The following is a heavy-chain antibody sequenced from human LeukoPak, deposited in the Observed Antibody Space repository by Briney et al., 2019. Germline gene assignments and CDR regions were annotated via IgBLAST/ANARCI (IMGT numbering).Heavy chain of an antibody. Sequence: SETLSLTCTVSGGSLSSYYWSWIRQPPGKGLEWIGYIYYSGSTYYDPSLKSRVMISVDASKNQFSLKLSSVTAADTAVYYCARLGIDYDILTGYIPDAFDIWGQGTMVTVSS. CDR1: GGSLSSYY. J-gene: IGHJ3*02. CDR2: IYYSGST. CDR3: ARLGIDYDILTGYIPDAFDI. D-gene: IGHD3-9*01. V-gene: IGHV4-30-4*01.